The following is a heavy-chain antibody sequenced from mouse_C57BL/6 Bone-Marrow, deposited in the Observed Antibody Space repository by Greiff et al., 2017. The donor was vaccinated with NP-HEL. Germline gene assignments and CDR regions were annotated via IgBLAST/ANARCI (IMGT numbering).Heavy chain of an antibody. Sequence: EVKLQESGAELVKPGASVKLSCTASGFNIKDYYMHWVKQRTEQGLEWIGRIDPEDGETKYAPTFQGKATITADTSSNTAYLQLSSLTSEDTAVYYCARCGRDGYFSYDFDYWGQVTTLTVSS. CDR3: ARCGRDGYFSYDFDY. CDR2: IDPEDGET. J-gene: IGHJ2*01. D-gene: IGHD2-3*01. V-gene: IGHV14-2*01. CDR1: GFNIKDYY.